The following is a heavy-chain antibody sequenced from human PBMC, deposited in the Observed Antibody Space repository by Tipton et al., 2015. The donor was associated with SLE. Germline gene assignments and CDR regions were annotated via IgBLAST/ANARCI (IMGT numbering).Heavy chain of an antibody. J-gene: IGHJ3*02. V-gene: IGHV1-46*01. CDR3: ARAMGYRSSTSCYTGAFDI. D-gene: IGHD2-2*02. CDR2: INPSGGST. CDR1: GYTFTSYY. Sequence: QVQLVQSGAEVKKPGASVKVSCKASGYTFTSYYMHWVRQAPGQGLEWMGIINPSGGSTSYAQKFQGRVTMTRDTSTSTVYMELSSLRSEDTAVYYCARAMGYRSSTSCYTGAFDIWGQGTMVTVSS.